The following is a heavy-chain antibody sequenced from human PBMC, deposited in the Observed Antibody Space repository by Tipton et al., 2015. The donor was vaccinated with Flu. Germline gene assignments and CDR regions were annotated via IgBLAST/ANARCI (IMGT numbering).Heavy chain of an antibody. J-gene: IGHJ2*01. V-gene: IGHV4-4*07. D-gene: IGHD1-26*01. CDR2: IYTSGST. Sequence: TLSLTCTVSGGSISSYYWSWIRQPAGKGLEWIGRIYTSGSTNYNPSLKSRVTMSVDTSKNQFSLKLSSVTAADTAIYYCARSGSYHHYYFDLWGRGTLVSVSS. CDR3: ARSGSYHHYYFDL. CDR1: GGSISSYY.